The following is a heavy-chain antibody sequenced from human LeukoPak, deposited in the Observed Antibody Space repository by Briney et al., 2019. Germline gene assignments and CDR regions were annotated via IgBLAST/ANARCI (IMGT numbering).Heavy chain of an antibody. Sequence: GGSLRLSCAASGFRFSNSWMYWVRQGPGKGPVWVSRMKTDGTRIEYADSVKGRFTISRDNGKNTLFLQMSSLRVEDTAVYYCARGADHGGSYYPDWGQGTRVTVSS. J-gene: IGHJ4*02. D-gene: IGHD3-10*01. V-gene: IGHV3-74*01. CDR2: MKTDGTRI. CDR3: ARGADHGGSYYPD. CDR1: GFRFSNSW.